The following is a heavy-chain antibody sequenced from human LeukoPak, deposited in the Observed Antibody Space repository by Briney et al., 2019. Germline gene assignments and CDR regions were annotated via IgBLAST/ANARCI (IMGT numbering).Heavy chain of an antibody. CDR1: GFTFSSYG. V-gene: IGHV3-30*18. Sequence: PGGSLRLSSAASGFTFSSYGMHWVRQAPGKGLEWVAVISYDGSNKYYADSVKGRFTISRDNSKNTLYLQMNSLRAEDTAVYYCAKGQGIIAVADRAFDIWGQGTMVTVSS. J-gene: IGHJ3*02. D-gene: IGHD6-19*01. CDR3: AKGQGIIAVADRAFDI. CDR2: ISYDGSNK.